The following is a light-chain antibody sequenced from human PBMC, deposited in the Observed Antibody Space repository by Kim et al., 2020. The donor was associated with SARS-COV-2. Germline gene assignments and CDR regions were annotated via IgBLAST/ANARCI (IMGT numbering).Light chain of an antibody. Sequence: ELTQPPSASGAPGQRLTVSCSGSNSNIGSNAITWYQHLPGTAPKLVIYTNDHRPPGVPDRFSGSKSGTSASLAISGLQSEDEAVYFCAVWDDSLTGWVFGGGTQLTVL. CDR3: AVWDDSLTGWV. CDR2: TND. CDR1: NSNIGSNA. J-gene: IGLJ3*02. V-gene: IGLV1-44*01.